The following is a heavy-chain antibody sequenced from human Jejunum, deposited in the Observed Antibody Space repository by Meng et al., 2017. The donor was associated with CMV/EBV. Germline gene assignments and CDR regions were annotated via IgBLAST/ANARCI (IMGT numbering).Heavy chain of an antibody. CDR2: IYTGGTST. CDR3: AKGRVGDY. V-gene: IGHV3-23*03. J-gene: IGHJ4*02. Sequence: SLMLSCAASGFTFSNYAMSWVRQAPGQGLEWVSVIYTGGTSTYHVDSMKGRFTISRDNSKNTLYLQMNSLRAEDTAVYYCAKGRVGDYWGQGTLVTVSS. CDR1: GFTFSNYA.